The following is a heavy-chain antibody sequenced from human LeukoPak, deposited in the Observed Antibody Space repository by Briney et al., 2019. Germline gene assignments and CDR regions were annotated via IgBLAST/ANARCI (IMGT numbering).Heavy chain of an antibody. Sequence: GASVKVSCKASGYIFTGYYMHWVRQAPGQGLEWMGWINPDSGGTNYAQKFQGRVTMTRDTSISTAYMQLSRLSSDDTAVYYCARVDDRGHYYDSSGPRKLFDYWGQGTLVTVSS. CDR3: ARVDDRGHYYDSSGPRKLFDY. J-gene: IGHJ4*02. D-gene: IGHD3-22*01. V-gene: IGHV1-2*02. CDR1: GYIFTGYY. CDR2: INPDSGGT.